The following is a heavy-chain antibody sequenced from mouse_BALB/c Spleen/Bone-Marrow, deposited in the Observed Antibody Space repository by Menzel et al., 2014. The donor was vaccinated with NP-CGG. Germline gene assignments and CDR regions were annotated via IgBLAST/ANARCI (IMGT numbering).Heavy chain of an antibody. CDR3: ARYYCGSSLFAC. Sequence: EVQLQQSGAELVKPGASVKLSCTASGFNIKDTYMHWVKQRPEQGLEWIGRIDPANGNTKYEPKFPDKATITADTSSNTAYLQLRSLTPEDAAVYYCARYYCGSSLFACWGQGTLVTVSA. V-gene: IGHV14-3*02. CDR2: IDPANGNT. J-gene: IGHJ3*01. D-gene: IGHD1-1*01. CDR1: GFNIKDTY.